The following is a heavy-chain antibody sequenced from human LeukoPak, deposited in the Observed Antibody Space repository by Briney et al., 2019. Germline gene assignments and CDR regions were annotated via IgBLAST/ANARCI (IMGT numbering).Heavy chain of an antibody. CDR3: ARGVLGYSYGFDY. D-gene: IGHD5-18*01. V-gene: IGHV3-53*04. Sequence: GGSLRLSCSRSGFTVSSNYMVLVRRAPGKGLEWVSVIFSGGTTYYADSVKGRFTISRHNSENTLYLQMNSLRGEDTAGYYCARGVLGYSYGFDYWGQGTLVTVSS. J-gene: IGHJ4*02. CDR1: GFTVSSNY. CDR2: IFSGGTT.